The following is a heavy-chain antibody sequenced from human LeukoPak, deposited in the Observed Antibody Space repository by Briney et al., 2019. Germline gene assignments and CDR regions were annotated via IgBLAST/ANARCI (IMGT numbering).Heavy chain of an antibody. CDR3: ARGDIVVVPAAMVYFDY. D-gene: IGHD2-2*01. CDR1: GGSISSSNW. V-gene: IGHV4-4*02. J-gene: IGHJ4*02. CDR2: IYHSGST. Sequence: SGTLSLTCAVSGGSISSSNWWSWVRQPPGKGLEWIGEIYHSGSTNYNPSLRSRVTISVDTSKNQFSLKLSSVTAADTAVYYCARGDIVVVPAAMVYFDYWGQGTLVTVSS.